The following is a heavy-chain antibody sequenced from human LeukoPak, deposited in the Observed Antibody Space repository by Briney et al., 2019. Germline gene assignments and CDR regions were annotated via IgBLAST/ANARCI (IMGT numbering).Heavy chain of an antibody. D-gene: IGHD2-2*01. Sequence: ASVKVSCKASGYTFTGYYMHWVRQAPGQGLEWMGRINPNSGGTNYAQKFQGRVTMTRDTSISTAYMELSRLRSDDTAVYYCARDRVVPAAPLDVWGKGTTVTVSS. CDR1: GYTFTGYY. V-gene: IGHV1-2*06. CDR3: ARDRVVPAAPLDV. CDR2: INPNSGGT. J-gene: IGHJ6*04.